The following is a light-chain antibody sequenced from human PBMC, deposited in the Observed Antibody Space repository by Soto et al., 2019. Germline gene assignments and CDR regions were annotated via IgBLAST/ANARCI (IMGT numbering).Light chain of an antibody. CDR1: QSLLYSSNNKNY. V-gene: IGKV4-1*01. J-gene: IGKJ1*01. CDR2: WAS. CDR3: QQYYSTPTWT. Sequence: DIVMTQSPDSLAVSLGERATINCKSSQSLLYSSNNKNYLAWYQQKPGQPPKLLIYWASTRESGVPDLFSGSGSGTDFTLTISSLQAEDVAVYYCQQYYSTPTWTFGQGTKVEIK.